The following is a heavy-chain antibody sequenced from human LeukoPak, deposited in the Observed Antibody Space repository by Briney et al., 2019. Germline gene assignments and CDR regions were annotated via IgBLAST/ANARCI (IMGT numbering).Heavy chain of an antibody. J-gene: IGHJ4*02. Sequence: APGKGXEWVSYISNSGNTKYYADSVKGRFTISRDNAKDSLFLQMNSLRAEDTAVYYCAREGVVVRYWGQGTLVTVSS. CDR2: ISNSGNTK. V-gene: IGHV3-11*04. CDR3: AREGVVVRY. D-gene: IGHD2-15*01.